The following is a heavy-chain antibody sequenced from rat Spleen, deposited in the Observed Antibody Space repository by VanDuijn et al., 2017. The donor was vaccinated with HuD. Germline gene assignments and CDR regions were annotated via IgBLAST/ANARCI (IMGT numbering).Heavy chain of an antibody. Sequence: EVQLVESDGGLVQPGRSLKLSCAASGFTFSDYYMAWVRQAPTKGLEWVATIIYDGSRTYYRDSVEGRFTISRDNAKNTLYLQMDSLRSEDTATYHCASHRHYSVYVMDAWGQGASVTVSS. CDR3: ASHRHYSVYVMDA. V-gene: IGHV5S10*01. CDR2: IIYDGSRT. J-gene: IGHJ4*01. D-gene: IGHD1-1*01. CDR1: GFTFSDYY.